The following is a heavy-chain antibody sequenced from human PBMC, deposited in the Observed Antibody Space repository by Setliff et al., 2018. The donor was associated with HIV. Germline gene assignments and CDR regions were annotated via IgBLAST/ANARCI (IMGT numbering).Heavy chain of an antibody. V-gene: IGHV4-59*08. CDR2: IHYSGNT. Sequence: KPSETLSLTCTVSGGSISYYWSWIRQPPGKGLEWIGYIHYSGNTNYNPSLKSRVTMSVDTSNNQVSLKLTSASAADTAVYYCARRYSSSWYFDYWGRGTLGTVSS. D-gene: IGHD6-13*01. CDR1: GGSISYY. CDR3: ARRYSSSWYFDY. J-gene: IGHJ4*02.